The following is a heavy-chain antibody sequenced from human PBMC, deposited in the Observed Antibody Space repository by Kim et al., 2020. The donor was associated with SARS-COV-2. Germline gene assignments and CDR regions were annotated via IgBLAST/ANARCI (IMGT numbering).Heavy chain of an antibody. Sequence: VDSMRGRFTRSRDNTHNFLYLEMSSLRAEDTAVYYCAKTVAGRIEAFDIWGQGTMVTVSS. V-gene: IGHV3-7*03. CDR3: AKTVAGRIEAFDI. J-gene: IGHJ3*02. D-gene: IGHD6-19*01.